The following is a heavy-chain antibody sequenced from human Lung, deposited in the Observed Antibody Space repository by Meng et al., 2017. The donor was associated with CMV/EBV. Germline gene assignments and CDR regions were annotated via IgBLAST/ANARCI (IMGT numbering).Heavy chain of an antibody. Sequence: ASXXVSXKASGYTFTNYYIHWVRQAPGQGLEWMGWIKPNSGATNYVQKFQGRLTVTRDTSITTAYMELTRLRSDDTAVYYCARNTYYYDSSGYYTDYWGQGXLVTVSS. V-gene: IGHV1-2*02. J-gene: IGHJ4*02. CDR3: ARNTYYYDSSGYYTDY. D-gene: IGHD3-22*01. CDR1: GYTFTNYY. CDR2: IKPNSGAT.